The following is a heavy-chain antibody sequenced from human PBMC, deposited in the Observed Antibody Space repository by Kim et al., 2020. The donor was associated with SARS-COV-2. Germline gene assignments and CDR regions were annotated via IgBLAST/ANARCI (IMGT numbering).Heavy chain of an antibody. D-gene: IGHD5-18*01. J-gene: IGHJ2*01. CDR3: ASYVDTAILGGWYFDL. V-gene: IGHV1-69*02. Sequence: KFQGRVTITADKSMSTAYMELSSLRSEDTAVYYCASYVDTAILGGWYFDLWGRGTLVTVSS.